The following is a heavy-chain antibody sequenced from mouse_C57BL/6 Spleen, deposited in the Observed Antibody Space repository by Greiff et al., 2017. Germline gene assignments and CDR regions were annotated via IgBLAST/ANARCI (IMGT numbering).Heavy chain of an antibody. CDR3: VVPYYYGSSSDYYAMDY. CDR1: GYPFTSYG. CDR2: IYPRSGNT. J-gene: IGHJ4*01. D-gene: IGHD1-1*01. Sequence: QVQLKQSGAELARPGASVKLSCKASGYPFTSYGIRWVKQRTGQGLEWIGEIYPRSGNTYYNEKFKGKATLTADKSSSTAYMELRSLTSEDSAVYFCVVPYYYGSSSDYYAMDYWGQGTSVTVSS. V-gene: IGHV1-81*01.